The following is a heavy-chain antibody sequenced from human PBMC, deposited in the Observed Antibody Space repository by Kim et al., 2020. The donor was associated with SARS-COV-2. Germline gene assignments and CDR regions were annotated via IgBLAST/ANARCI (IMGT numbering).Heavy chain of an antibody. Sequence: SETLSLTCAVYGGSFSGYYWSWIRQPPGKGLEWIVAINHILSPNSPPSLTSRVTISVDTSKNQFSLKLSSVTAADTAVYYCARRGPTPHRTVDVWGKGTTVTVSS. CDR3: ARRGPTPHRTVDV. V-gene: IGHV4-34*01. J-gene: IGHJ6*04. CDR1: GGSFSGYY. CDR2: INHILSP.